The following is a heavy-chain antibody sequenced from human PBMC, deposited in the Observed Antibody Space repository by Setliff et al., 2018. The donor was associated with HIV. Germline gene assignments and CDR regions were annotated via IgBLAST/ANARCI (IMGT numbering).Heavy chain of an antibody. D-gene: IGHD2-2*01. Sequence: GASVKVSCKASGHTFTSYGISWVRQAPGQGLEWMGWISAGNGSTKYSQMFQGRVTITRDTSASTTYLELSSLRSEDTAVYYCARGEDCSSSSCYYYYMDVWGTGTTVTVSS. CDR2: ISAGNGST. J-gene: IGHJ6*03. CDR1: GHTFTSYG. CDR3: ARGEDCSSSSCYYYYMDV. V-gene: IGHV1-18*01.